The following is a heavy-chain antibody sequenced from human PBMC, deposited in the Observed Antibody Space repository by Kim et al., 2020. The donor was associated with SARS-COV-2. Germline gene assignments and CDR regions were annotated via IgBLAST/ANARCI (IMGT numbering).Heavy chain of an antibody. D-gene: IGHD5-18*01. CDR1: GFTFSGSG. J-gene: IGHJ4*02. Sequence: GGSLRLSCAASGFTFSGSGIHWVRQASGKGLEWVGRIRRTTDNYATAYAASVQGRFTISRDDSKNTAQLHMNSLKTEDTAVYYCTPGRQLWSRGYCGQGT. CDR2: IRRTTDNYAT. V-gene: IGHV3-73*01. CDR3: TPGRQLWSRGY.